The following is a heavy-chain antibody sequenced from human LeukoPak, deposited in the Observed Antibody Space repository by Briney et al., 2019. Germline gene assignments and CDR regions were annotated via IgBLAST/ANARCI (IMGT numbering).Heavy chain of an antibody. CDR2: MRFDGTEM. Sequence: GSLRLSCAASGFTFSHFWMSWVRQPPGKGLEWVANMRFDGTEMYYVDSVKGRFSISRDNAKNSVSLQMNSLRVEDTAVYYCAREKTTGPYYFDYWGQGILVTVSS. D-gene: IGHD1-1*01. V-gene: IGHV3-7*03. CDR1: GFTFSHFW. CDR3: AREKTTGPYYFDY. J-gene: IGHJ4*02.